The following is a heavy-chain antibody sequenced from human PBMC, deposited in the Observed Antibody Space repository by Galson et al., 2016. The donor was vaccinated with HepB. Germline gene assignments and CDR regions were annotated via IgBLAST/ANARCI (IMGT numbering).Heavy chain of an antibody. CDR1: GYTLGNNY. D-gene: IGHD3-22*01. Sequence: SVKVSCKASGYTLGNNYIHWLRQAPGQGLEWMAIINPSGGATVNAQKFQGRVTMTSDTSTSTVYMELSSLRSEDTAVYYCARGGETFYYDSSARYSYGLDVWGQGTTVPVSS. CDR2: INPSGGAT. J-gene: IGHJ6*02. CDR3: ARGGETFYYDSSARYSYGLDV. V-gene: IGHV1-46*01.